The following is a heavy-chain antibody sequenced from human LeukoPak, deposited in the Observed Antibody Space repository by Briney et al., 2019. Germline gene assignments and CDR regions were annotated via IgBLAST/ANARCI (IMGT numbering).Heavy chain of an antibody. CDR3: ARDPSGYCSSTSCYVPEFDP. D-gene: IGHD2-2*03. CDR1: GYTFTSYG. Sequence: ASVKVSCKASGYTFTSYGISWVRQAPGQGLEWMGWISAYNGNTNYAQKLQGRVTMTTDTFTSTAYMELRSLRSDDTAVYYCARDPSGYCSSTSCYVPEFDPWGQGTLVTVSS. CDR2: ISAYNGNT. J-gene: IGHJ5*02. V-gene: IGHV1-18*01.